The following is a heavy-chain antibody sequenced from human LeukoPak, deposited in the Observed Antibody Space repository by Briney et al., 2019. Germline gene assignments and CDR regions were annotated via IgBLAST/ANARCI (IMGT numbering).Heavy chain of an antibody. J-gene: IGHJ4*02. CDR2: MGGSGGSL. V-gene: IGHV3-23*01. D-gene: IGHD1-26*01. Sequence: GGSLRLSCAAPGFSFYNFAMSWVRQAPAKGLHWASGMGGSGGSLDDAGCVKGRFSISRDVSKSMPYLEMKSLRVDDTAVYYCVKVSGRGPRGPFDSWGQGTLVTVSS. CDR3: VKVSGRGPRGPFDS. CDR1: GFSFYNFA.